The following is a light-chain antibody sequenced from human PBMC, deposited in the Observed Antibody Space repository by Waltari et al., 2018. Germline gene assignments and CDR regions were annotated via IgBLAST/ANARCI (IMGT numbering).Light chain of an antibody. CDR3: QHYVRLPAT. CDR1: QSVSRAW. Sequence: CRASQSVSRAWAWYQQKPGQPPRLLIFGASNRATGIPDRFSGSGSGTDFSLTISRLEPEDFAVYYCQHYVRLPATFGQGTKVEIK. CDR2: GAS. V-gene: IGKV3-20*01. J-gene: IGKJ1*01.